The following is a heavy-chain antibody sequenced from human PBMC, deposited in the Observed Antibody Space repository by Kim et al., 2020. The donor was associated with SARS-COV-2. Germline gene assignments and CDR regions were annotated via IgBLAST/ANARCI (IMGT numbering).Heavy chain of an antibody. CDR3: AKGGISLEVIYCYFDL. J-gene: IGHJ2*01. D-gene: IGHD3-16*01. Sequence: VKGRFTISRDNCNNTLDLQMNSLRAEDTAVYYCAKGGISLEVIYCYFDLWGRGTLVSVSS. V-gene: IGHV3-23*01.